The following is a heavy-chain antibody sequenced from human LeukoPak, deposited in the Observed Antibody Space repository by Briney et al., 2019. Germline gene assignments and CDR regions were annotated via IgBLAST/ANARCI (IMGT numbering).Heavy chain of an antibody. CDR2: IYYSGST. V-gene: IGHV4-39*01. Sequence: SETLSLTCTVSGVSIRSSSFYWGWIRQPPGKGLEWIGSIYYSGSTYYRPSLKSRVTMSVDTSKNQFSLRLSSVTAADTAVYYCARGLRWDLTISGTSTFDYWGQGTLVTVSS. CDR1: GVSIRSSSFY. J-gene: IGHJ4*02. D-gene: IGHD1-26*01. CDR3: ARGLRWDLTISGTSTFDY.